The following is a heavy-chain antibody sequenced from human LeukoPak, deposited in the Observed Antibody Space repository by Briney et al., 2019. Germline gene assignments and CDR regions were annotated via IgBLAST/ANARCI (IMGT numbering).Heavy chain of an antibody. CDR3: ARGYSYFDY. D-gene: IGHD1-1*01. Sequence: SETLSLTCAVYGGSFSGYYWSWIRRPPGKGLEWIGEINHSGSTNYNPSLKSRVTISVDTSKNQFSLKLSSVTAADTAVYYCARGYSYFDYWGQGTLVTVSS. CDR2: INHSGST. V-gene: IGHV4-34*01. CDR1: GGSFSGYY. J-gene: IGHJ4*02.